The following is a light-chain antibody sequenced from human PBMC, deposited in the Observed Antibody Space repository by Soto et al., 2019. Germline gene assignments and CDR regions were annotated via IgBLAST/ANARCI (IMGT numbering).Light chain of an antibody. V-gene: IGKV1-27*01. Sequence: DIPMTQSPSSLSASVGDRVTITCRASQGISNYLAWYQQKPGKVPKTLIYAASTLQSGVPSRFSGSGSGTEFTLTISSLQPEDVATYYCQKYNSARETFGPGTKVDIK. J-gene: IGKJ3*01. CDR1: QGISNY. CDR2: AAS. CDR3: QKYNSARET.